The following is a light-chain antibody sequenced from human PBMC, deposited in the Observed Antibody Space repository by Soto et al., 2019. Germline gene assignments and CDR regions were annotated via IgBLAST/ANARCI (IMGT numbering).Light chain of an antibody. CDR2: GVS. CDR3: QQYDSSHLT. CDR1: QSVNRNY. J-gene: IGKJ4*01. V-gene: IGKV3-20*01. Sequence: EVVLTQSPGTRSLSPGERATLSCRASQSVNRNYLAWYQQKPGQAPRLLIYGVSSRATGIPDRFSGSGSGTDFTLTISRLEPEDFALYYCQQYDSSHLTFGGGTKVEIK.